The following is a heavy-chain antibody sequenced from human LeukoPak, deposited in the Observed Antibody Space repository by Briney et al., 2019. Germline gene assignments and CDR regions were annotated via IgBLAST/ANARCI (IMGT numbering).Heavy chain of an antibody. Sequence: PSETLSLTCAVYGGSFSGYYWSWIRQPPGKGLEWIGEINHSGSTNYNPSLKSRVTISVDTSKNQFSLKLSSVTAADTAVYYCARLDCSSTSCSYYYYYYMDVWGKGTTVTVSS. CDR1: GGSFSGYY. J-gene: IGHJ6*03. D-gene: IGHD2-2*01. CDR2: INHSGST. V-gene: IGHV4-34*01. CDR3: ARLDCSSTSCSYYYYYYMDV.